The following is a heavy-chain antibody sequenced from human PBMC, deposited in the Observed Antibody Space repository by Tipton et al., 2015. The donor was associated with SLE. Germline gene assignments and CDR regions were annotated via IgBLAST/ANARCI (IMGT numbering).Heavy chain of an antibody. J-gene: IGHJ4*02. D-gene: IGHD6-19*01. CDR1: GGSISHYY. CDR3: ARHVAVASTVFPVDY. Sequence: TLSLTCTVSGGSISHYYWTWIRQPPGKGLEWIGYIHYSGSTNYSPSPKSRVSMSTDTSNNRFSLELTSVTAADTAVYYCARHVAVASTVFPVDYWGQGALVTVSS. V-gene: IGHV4-59*01. CDR2: IHYSGST.